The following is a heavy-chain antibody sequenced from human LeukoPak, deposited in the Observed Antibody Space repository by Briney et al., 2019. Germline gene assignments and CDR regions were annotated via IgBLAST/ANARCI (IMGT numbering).Heavy chain of an antibody. J-gene: IGHJ4*02. CDR1: GFTFSSYA. V-gene: IGHV3-21*04. Sequence: GGSLRLSCAASGFTFSSYAMSWVRQAPGKGLEWVSSISTFSNYIYYADSVKGRFTISRDNAKNSLYLQMNSLRAEDTAVYYCAKARGEQNGGSNYWGQGTQVIVSS. D-gene: IGHD2-15*01. CDR3: AKARGEQNGGSNY. CDR2: ISTFSNYI.